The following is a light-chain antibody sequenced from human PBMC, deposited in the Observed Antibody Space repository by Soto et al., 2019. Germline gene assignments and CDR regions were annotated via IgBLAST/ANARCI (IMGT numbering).Light chain of an antibody. CDR3: MQGLTRPPT. CDR2: WGS. CDR1: QSLLHSNGYNY. J-gene: IGKJ1*01. Sequence: DMVMTQSPLSLPVTPGEPASISCRSSQSLLHSNGYNYLDWYLQKPGQSPQLLIYWGSNRASGVPNRFSGSGSGTDFTLKINRVEADDVGDYVCMQGLTRPPTFGQGNKVEIK. V-gene: IGKV2-28*01.